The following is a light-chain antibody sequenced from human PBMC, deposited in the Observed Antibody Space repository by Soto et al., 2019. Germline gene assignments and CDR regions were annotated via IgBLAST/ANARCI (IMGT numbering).Light chain of an antibody. Sequence: QSVLTQPRSVSGSPGQSVTISCTGTSSDVGRYDYVSWYQQYPGEAPKLIIYDVTERPSGVPDRFSGSKSGNTASLTISGLQAEDEADYYCCSYAGSYTPWVFGTGTKVTVL. J-gene: IGLJ1*01. V-gene: IGLV2-11*01. CDR2: DVT. CDR3: CSYAGSYTPWV. CDR1: SSDVGRYDY.